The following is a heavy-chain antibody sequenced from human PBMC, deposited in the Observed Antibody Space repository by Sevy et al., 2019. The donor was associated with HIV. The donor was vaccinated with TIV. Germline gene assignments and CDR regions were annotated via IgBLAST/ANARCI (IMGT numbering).Heavy chain of an antibody. V-gene: IGHV3-30*04. CDR2: ISYDGNYE. Sequence: GGSLRLSCVASGFTFPIYSVLWVRQAPGKGLEWLTLISYDGNYEYYADSVKGQFTISRDNSNNILYLQMSSLRVEDTALYFCARVAVEYCTNDCYHRFDHWGLGTLVTVSS. D-gene: IGHD2-8*01. J-gene: IGHJ4*02. CDR1: GFTFPIYS. CDR3: ARVAVEYCTNDCYHRFDH.